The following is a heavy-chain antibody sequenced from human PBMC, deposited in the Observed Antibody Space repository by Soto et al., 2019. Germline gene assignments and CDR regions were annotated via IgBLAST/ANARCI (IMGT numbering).Heavy chain of an antibody. CDR3: ARVPTDIDYYDSSGYFDY. J-gene: IGHJ4*02. D-gene: IGHD3-22*01. CDR1: GGSISSYY. Sequence: SETLSLTCTVSGGSISSYYWSWIRQPPGKGLEWIGYIYYGGSTNYNPSLKSRVTISVDTSKNQFSLKLSSVTAADTAVYYCARVPTDIDYYDSSGYFDYWGQGTLVTVSS. CDR2: IYYGGST. V-gene: IGHV4-59*01.